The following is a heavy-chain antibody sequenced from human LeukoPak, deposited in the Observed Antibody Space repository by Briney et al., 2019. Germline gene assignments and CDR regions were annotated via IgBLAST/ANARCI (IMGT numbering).Heavy chain of an antibody. CDR1: GGSISSYY. Sequence: SETLSLTCTVSGGSISSYYWSWIRQPPGKGLEWIGYIYYSGSTNYNPSLKSRVTISVDTSKNQFSPKLSSVTAADTAVYYCASSGGEDSNFDYWGQGTLVTVSS. D-gene: IGHD3-16*01. V-gene: IGHV4-59*01. J-gene: IGHJ4*02. CDR2: IYYSGST. CDR3: ASSGGEDSNFDY.